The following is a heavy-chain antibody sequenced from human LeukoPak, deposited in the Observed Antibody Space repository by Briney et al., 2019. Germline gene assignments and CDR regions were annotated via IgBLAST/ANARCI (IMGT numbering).Heavy chain of an antibody. V-gene: IGHV1-8*01. D-gene: IGHD6-13*01. CDR3: ARGAGYSSSRGLDY. CDR1: GYTFTSYD. CDR2: MNPNSGNT. Sequence: GASVKVSCKASGYTFTSYDINWVRQATGQGLEWMGWMNPNSGNTGYAQKLQGRVTMTRNTSISTAYMELSSLRSEDTAVYYCARGAGYSSSRGLDYWGQGTLVTVSS. J-gene: IGHJ4*02.